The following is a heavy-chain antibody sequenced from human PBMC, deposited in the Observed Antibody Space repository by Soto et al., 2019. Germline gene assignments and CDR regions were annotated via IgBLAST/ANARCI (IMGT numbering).Heavy chain of an antibody. CDR2: INAGNGNT. V-gene: IGHV1-3*01. D-gene: IGHD6-13*01. CDR1: GYTFTSYA. J-gene: IGHJ4*02. Sequence: ASVKVSCKASGYTFTSYAMHWVRQAPGQRLEWMGWINAGNGNTKYSQKFQGRVTITRDTSASTAYMELSSLRSEDTAVYYCARGYSSSWYNDYWGQGALVTVSS. CDR3: ARGYSSSWYNDY.